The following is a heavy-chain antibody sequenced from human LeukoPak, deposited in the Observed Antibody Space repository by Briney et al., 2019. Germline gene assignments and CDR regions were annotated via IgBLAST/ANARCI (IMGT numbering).Heavy chain of an antibody. CDR1: GYTFTSYY. CDR2: INPSGGST. D-gene: IGHD3-22*01. J-gene: IGHJ3*02. CDR3: ARDVREGDIPPYYYDSSPTLDAFDI. Sequence: GASVKVSCKASGYTFTSYYMHWVRQAPGQGLEWMGIINPSGGSTNYAQKFQGRVTITADESTSTAYMELSSLRSEDTAVYYCARDVREGDIPPYYYDSSPTLDAFDIWGQGTMVTVSS. V-gene: IGHV1-46*01.